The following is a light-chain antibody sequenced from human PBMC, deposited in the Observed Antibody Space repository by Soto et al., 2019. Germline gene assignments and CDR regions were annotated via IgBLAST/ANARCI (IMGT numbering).Light chain of an antibody. CDR1: QDISNY. J-gene: IGKJ2*01. CDR2: DAS. CDR3: QQYDDLPYT. Sequence: DVQVTQSPSSLSASVGDRVTVTCQASQDISNYLNWYQQKVGKAPKLLIYDASNLETGVPSRFGGSGSGTDFTFTITSLQPEDTATYYCQQYDDLPYTFGQGTKLQIK. V-gene: IGKV1-33*01.